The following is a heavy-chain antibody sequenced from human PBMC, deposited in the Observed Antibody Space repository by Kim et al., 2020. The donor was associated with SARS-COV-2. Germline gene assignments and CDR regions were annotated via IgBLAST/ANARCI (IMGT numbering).Heavy chain of an antibody. D-gene: IGHD3-16*02. CDR1: GFTFSNYW. CDR2: IKQDGSAK. J-gene: IGHJ4*02. V-gene: IGHV3-7*01. Sequence: GGSLRLSCAASGFTFSNYWMSWVRQAPGKGLEWVANIKQDGSAKNYVDSVKGRFTISRDNAKNSLYVQMNSLRADDTAMYYCARHENGGRYPFKYWGQGTLAIAPQ. CDR3: ARHENGGRYPFKY.